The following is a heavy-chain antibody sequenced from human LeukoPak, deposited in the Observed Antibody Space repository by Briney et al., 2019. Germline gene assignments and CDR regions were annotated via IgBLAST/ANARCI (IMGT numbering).Heavy chain of an antibody. CDR2: ISSSSSYI. V-gene: IGHV3-21*04. J-gene: IGHJ6*03. CDR3: AKRPRRTSYYMDV. Sequence: GGSLRLSCAASGFTFSSYSMNWVRQAPGKGLEWVSSISSSSSYIYYADSVKGRFTISRDNAKNSLYLQMNSLRAEDTAVYYCAKRPRRTSYYMDVWGKGTTVTVSS. D-gene: IGHD2-2*01. CDR1: GFTFSSYS.